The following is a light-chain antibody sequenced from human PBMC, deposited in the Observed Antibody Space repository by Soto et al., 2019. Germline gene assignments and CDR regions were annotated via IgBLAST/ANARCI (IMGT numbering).Light chain of an antibody. V-gene: IGKV3D-20*01. CDR3: QQYGSSPST. J-gene: IGKJ4*01. CDR1: QSVSANY. Sequence: EIVLTQSPATLSLSPGERGTLSCGASQSVSANYFAWYQHKPGLAPRLLIYATSSRATGIPDRFSGSGSGTDFTLTISRLEPEDLAVYYCQQYGSSPSTFGGGTKVEIK. CDR2: ATS.